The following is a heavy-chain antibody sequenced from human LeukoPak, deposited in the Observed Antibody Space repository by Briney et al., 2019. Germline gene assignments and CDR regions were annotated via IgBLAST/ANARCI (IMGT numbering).Heavy chain of an antibody. CDR1: GGSISSHY. Sequence: SETLSLTCTVSGGSISSHYWTWIRQPPGKGLEWIGSLYYSGSTNYNPSLKSRVTISVDTSKNQFSLKLSSVTAADTAVYYCARARDGYNYLGLFDYWGQGTLVTVSS. D-gene: IGHD5-24*01. CDR3: ARARDGYNYLGLFDY. V-gene: IGHV4-59*11. CDR2: LYYSGST. J-gene: IGHJ4*02.